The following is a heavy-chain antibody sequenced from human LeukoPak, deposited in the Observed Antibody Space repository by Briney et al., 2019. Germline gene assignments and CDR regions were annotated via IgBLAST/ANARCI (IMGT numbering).Heavy chain of an antibody. CDR3: ARDNIVVVPAAIIHYYYYYMDV. D-gene: IGHD2-2*02. V-gene: IGHV3-7*01. CDR2: IKQDGSEK. CDR1: GFTFSSYW. Sequence: GGSLRLSCAASGFTFSSYWMSWVRQAPGKGLEWVANIKQDGSEKYYVDSVKDRFTISRDNAKNSLYLQMNSLRAEDTAVYYCARDNIVVVPAAIIHYYYYYMDVWGKGTTVTVSS. J-gene: IGHJ6*03.